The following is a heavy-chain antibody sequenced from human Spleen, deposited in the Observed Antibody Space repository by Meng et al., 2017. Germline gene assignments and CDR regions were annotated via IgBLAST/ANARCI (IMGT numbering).Heavy chain of an antibody. CDR1: GGSINSGSYY. V-gene: IGHV4-61*02. CDR3: ARDNFYDSGGYPYYFDS. J-gene: IGHJ4*02. Sequence: SETLSLTCTVSGGSINSGSYYWSWIRQPAGKGLEWIGRIYTSGHTNYNPSLKSRVTISVDTSKNQFSLKLSSVTAADTAVYYCARDNFYDSGGYPYYFDSWGQGTLVTVSS. CDR2: IYTSGHT. D-gene: IGHD3-22*01.